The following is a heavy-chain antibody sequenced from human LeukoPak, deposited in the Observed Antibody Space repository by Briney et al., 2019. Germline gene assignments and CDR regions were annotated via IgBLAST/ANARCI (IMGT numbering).Heavy chain of an antibody. J-gene: IGHJ1*01. Sequence: SETLSLTCAVYGGSFSGYYWSWIRQPPGKGLEWIGEINHSGSTNYNPSLKSRGTISVDTSKNQFSLKLSSVTAADTAVYYCARGRNYSFVLSTNEYFQHWGQGTLVTVSS. D-gene: IGHD4-4*01. CDR1: GGSFSGYY. CDR2: INHSGST. V-gene: IGHV4-34*01. CDR3: ARGRNYSFVLSTNEYFQH.